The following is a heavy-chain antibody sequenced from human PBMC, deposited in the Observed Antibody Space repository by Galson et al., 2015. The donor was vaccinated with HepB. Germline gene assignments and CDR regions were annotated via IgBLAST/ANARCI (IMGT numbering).Heavy chain of an antibody. CDR1: GGTFSSYA. CDR2: IIPIFGTA. V-gene: IGHV1-69*06. J-gene: IGHJ5*02. CDR3: AREMGYYDSSGYYEGDLGYRYNWFDP. D-gene: IGHD3-22*01. Sequence: SVKVSCKASGGTFSSYAISWVRQAPGQGLEWMGGIIPIFGTANYAQKFQGRVTITADKSTSTAYMELSSLRSEDTAVYYCAREMGYYDSSGYYEGDLGYRYNWFDPWGQGTLVTVSS.